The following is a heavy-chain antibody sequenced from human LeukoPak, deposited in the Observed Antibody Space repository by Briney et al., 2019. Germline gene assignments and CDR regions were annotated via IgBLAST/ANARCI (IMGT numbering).Heavy chain of an antibody. J-gene: IGHJ4*02. V-gene: IGHV3-23*01. Sequence: GGSLRLSCVASGFTFSAFPLSWVRQAPGRGLEWVSAISSSGGATYYAESVQGRVTISRDNSKNTVHLQMNSLRTEDTALYYCARITFRGVIDSLHFDYWGQGTLVTVSS. CDR3: ARITFRGVIDSLHFDY. CDR2: ISSSGGAT. D-gene: IGHD3-16*02. CDR1: GFTFSAFP.